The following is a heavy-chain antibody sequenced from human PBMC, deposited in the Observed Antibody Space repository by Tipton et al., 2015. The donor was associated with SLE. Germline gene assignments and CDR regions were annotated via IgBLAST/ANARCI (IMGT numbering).Heavy chain of an antibody. J-gene: IGHJ4*02. Sequence: TLSLTCAVYGGSFSGYYWSWIRQPPGKGLEWIGEINHSGSTNYNPSLKSRVTISVDTSKNQFSLKLSSVTAADTAVYYCARKFRPVAGPVRDTFDYWGQGTLVTVSS. V-gene: IGHV4-34*01. CDR1: GGSFSGYY. D-gene: IGHD6-19*01. CDR3: ARKFRPVAGPVRDTFDY. CDR2: INHSGST.